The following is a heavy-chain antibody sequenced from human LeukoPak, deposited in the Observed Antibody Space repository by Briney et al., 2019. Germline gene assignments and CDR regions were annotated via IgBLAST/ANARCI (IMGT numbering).Heavy chain of an antibody. J-gene: IGHJ4*02. CDR2: IYHNGNT. CDR1: GGSISSGGYS. Sequence: PSETLSLTCAVSGGSISSGGYSWSWIRQPPGKGLEWIGYIYHNGNTYYSPSLKSRVTISVDTSKNQFSLKLSSVTAADTAVYYCARGMDTAMVKYYFDYWGQGTLVTVSS. V-gene: IGHV4-30-2*01. D-gene: IGHD5-18*01. CDR3: ARGMDTAMVKYYFDY.